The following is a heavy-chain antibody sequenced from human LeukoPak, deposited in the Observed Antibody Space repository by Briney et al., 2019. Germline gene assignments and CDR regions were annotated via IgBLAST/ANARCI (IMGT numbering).Heavy chain of an antibody. CDR3: AKDSTYSYGYEGFGY. V-gene: IGHV3-30*18. J-gene: IGHJ4*02. CDR2: ISYDGSNK. CDR1: GFTFSSYG. D-gene: IGHD5-18*01. Sequence: GGSLRLSCAASGFTFSSYGMHWVRQAPGKGLEWVAVISYDGSNKYHADSVKGRFTISRDNSKNTLYLQMNSLRAEDTAVYYCAKDSTYSYGYEGFGYWGQGTLVTVSS.